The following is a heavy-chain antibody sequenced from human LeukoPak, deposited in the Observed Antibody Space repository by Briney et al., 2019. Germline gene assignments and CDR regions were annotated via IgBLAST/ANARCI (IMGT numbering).Heavy chain of an antibody. D-gene: IGHD3-22*01. CDR3: ARDTHYDSSGYCGY. V-gene: IGHV3-23*01. J-gene: IGHJ4*02. Sequence: PGGSLRLSCAASGFTFSSYAMSWVRQAPGKGLEWVSAISGSGGSTYYADSVKGRFTISRDNSKNTLYLQMNSLRAEDTAVYYCARDTHYDSSGYCGYWGQGTLVTVSS. CDR1: GFTFSSYA. CDR2: ISGSGGST.